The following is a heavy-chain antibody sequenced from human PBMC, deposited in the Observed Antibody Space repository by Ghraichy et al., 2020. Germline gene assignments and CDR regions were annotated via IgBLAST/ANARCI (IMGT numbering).Heavy chain of an antibody. Sequence: SETLSLTCTVSGASISEYYWSWIRQSPGKGLEWIGYIFTDGTTKYNPSLKSRVIMSIDTSRSQFSLSLSSVTAADTAVYYCVRHARSDRYISLKDAFDIWGQGTKVTVSS. CDR2: IFTDGTT. J-gene: IGHJ3*02. V-gene: IGHV4-59*08. D-gene: IGHD3-16*02. CDR3: VRHARSDRYISLKDAFDI. CDR1: GASISEYY.